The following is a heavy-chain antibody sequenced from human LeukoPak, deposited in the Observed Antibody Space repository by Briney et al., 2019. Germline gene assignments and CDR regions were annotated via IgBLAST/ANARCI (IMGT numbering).Heavy chain of an antibody. Sequence: ASVKVSCKASGYTFTSYGSSYVRQAPGHGLEWLGWISAYNGNTNYAQKLQLRVTMTTDTSTSTAYIELRSLRADDTAVYYCARAGRYSYGISDFDYWGQGTLVTVSS. D-gene: IGHD5-18*01. CDR1: GYTFTSYG. CDR2: ISAYNGNT. V-gene: IGHV1-18*04. J-gene: IGHJ4*02. CDR3: ARAGRYSYGISDFDY.